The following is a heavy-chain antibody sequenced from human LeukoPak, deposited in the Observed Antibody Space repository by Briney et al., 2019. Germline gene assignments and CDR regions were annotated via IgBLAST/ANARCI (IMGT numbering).Heavy chain of an antibody. V-gene: IGHV3-21*01. CDR2: ISSSSSYI. D-gene: IGHD2-2*01. CDR1: GFTFSSYS. CDR3: ARGRGYCSSTSCDGWFDP. J-gene: IGHJ5*02. Sequence: GGSLRLSCAASGFTFSSYSMNWVRQAPGKGLEWVSSISSSSSYIYYADSVKGRFTISRDNAKNSLYLQMNSLRAEDTAVYYCARGRGYCSSTSCDGWFDPWGQGTLVTVSS.